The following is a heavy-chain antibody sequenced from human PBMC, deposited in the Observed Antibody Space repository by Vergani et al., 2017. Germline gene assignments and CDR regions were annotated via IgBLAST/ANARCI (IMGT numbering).Heavy chain of an antibody. J-gene: IGHJ6*03. CDR2: IYNTGNT. CDR1: GDSFSIND. CDR3: ARQKDYYMDV. Sequence: QLQLQESDPGLVKPSETLSLTCTVSGDSFSINDWTWIRQTPGKGLEWIGYIYNTGNTNYNPSLKSRVTISIDKSKNEFYLELNSVTAADTAVYYCARQKDYYMDVWGKGATVTVS. V-gene: IGHV4-59*01.